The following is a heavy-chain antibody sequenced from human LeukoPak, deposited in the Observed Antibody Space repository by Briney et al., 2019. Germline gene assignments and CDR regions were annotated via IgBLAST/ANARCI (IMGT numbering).Heavy chain of an antibody. V-gene: IGHV3-23*01. J-gene: IGHJ4*02. D-gene: IGHD5-18*01. Sequence: GRSLRLSCAASGFTFSSYAMSWVRQSPGKGLEWVSAISGSGGSTYYADSVKGRFTISRDNSKNTLYLQMNSLRAEDTAVYYCAKVGSQLWFDYWGQGTLVTVSS. CDR1: GFTFSSYA. CDR2: ISGSGGST. CDR3: AKVGSQLWFDY.